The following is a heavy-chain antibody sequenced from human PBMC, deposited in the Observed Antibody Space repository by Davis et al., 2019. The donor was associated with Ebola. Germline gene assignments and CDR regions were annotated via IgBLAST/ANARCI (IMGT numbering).Heavy chain of an antibody. Sequence: KVSCKASGYTFTSYGIGWVRQMPGKGLEWMGIIYPDDSDTKYSPSFQGRVTIAADKSISTAYLQWNSLQASDTAMYYCAGPHCSGGTCYFQYWGQGALVTVSS. CDR2: IYPDDSDT. J-gene: IGHJ4*02. D-gene: IGHD2-15*01. V-gene: IGHV5-51*01. CDR1: GYTFTSYG. CDR3: AGPHCSGGTCYFQY.